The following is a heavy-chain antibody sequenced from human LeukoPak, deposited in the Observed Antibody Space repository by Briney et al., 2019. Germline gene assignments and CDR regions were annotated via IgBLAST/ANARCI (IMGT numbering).Heavy chain of an antibody. CDR2: INPNTGDT. CDR1: GYTFTSYY. V-gene: IGHV1-2*02. CDR3: AKDQGRGYTYGLYYFDY. J-gene: IGHJ4*02. Sequence: ASVEVSCKASGYTFTSYYMHWVRQAPGQGLEWMGWINPNTGDTNYAQKFQGRVTMTRDTSSSTAYMELSRLRSDDTAMYYCAKDQGRGYTYGLYYFDYWGQGTLVTVSS. D-gene: IGHD5-18*01.